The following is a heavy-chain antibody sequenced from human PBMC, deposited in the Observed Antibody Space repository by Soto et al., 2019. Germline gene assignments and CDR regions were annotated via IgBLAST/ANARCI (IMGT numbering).Heavy chain of an antibody. D-gene: IGHD6-19*01. V-gene: IGHV3-23*01. Sequence: EVQLLESGGGLVQPGGSLRLSCAASGFTFSSYAMNWVRQAPGKGLEWVSVISGSGGSTYYADSVKGRFTISRDNSKNTLYLQINSLRGDDTAVYYCASRSSGWYLDYWGQGTLVTVSS. CDR1: GFTFSSYA. CDR2: ISGSGGST. J-gene: IGHJ4*02. CDR3: ASRSSGWYLDY.